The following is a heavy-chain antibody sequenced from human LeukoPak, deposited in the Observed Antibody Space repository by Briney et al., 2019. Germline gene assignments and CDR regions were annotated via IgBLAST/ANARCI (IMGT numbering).Heavy chain of an antibody. J-gene: IGHJ3*02. D-gene: IGHD6-19*01. CDR3: ARDGWYSSGWYDGAFDI. CDR2: ISSSSSTI. CDR1: GFTFSSYI. Sequence: PGGSLRLSCAASGFTFSSYIMNWVRQAPGKGLEWVSYISSSSSTIYYADSVKGRFTISRDNAKNSLYLQMDSLRGEDTAVYYCARDGWYSSGWYDGAFDIWGQGTVVTVSS. V-gene: IGHV3-48*01.